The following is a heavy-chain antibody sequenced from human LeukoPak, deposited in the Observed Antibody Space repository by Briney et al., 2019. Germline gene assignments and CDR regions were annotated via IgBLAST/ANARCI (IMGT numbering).Heavy chain of an antibody. J-gene: IGHJ3*02. CDR2: IYYSGST. CDR3: ARVVKAVTNEDRFDI. V-gene: IGHV4-31*03. CDR1: GGSISSGGYY. Sequence: SETLSLTCTVSGGSISSGGYYRGWIRQHPGKGLEWIGYIYYSGSTYYNPSLKSRVTISVDTSKNQFSLKLSSVTAADTAVYYCARVVKAVTNEDRFDIWGQGTMVTVSS. D-gene: IGHD4-17*01.